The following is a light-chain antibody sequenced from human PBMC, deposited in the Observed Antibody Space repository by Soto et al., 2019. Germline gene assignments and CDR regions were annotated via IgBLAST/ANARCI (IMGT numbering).Light chain of an antibody. Sequence: EIVMTQSPVTLSVAAGERVTLSCRASQSLATNLAWYQQKPGQTPRLVIYDISARASGIPGRFSGSGFGTDFTLTISSLQPEDSAVYYCQQYLDWPLTFGGGTKVEI. J-gene: IGKJ4*01. V-gene: IGKV3-15*01. CDR2: DIS. CDR1: QSLATN. CDR3: QQYLDWPLT.